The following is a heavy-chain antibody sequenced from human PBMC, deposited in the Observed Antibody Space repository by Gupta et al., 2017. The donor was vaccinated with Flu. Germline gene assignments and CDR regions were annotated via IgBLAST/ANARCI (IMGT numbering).Heavy chain of an antibody. CDR3: AKMGGIYYLSDYHCDA. CDR2: ISGSGGST. V-gene: IGHV3-23*01. CDR1: GFTFSHYA. D-gene: IGHD4-17*01. J-gene: IGHJ5*02. Sequence: EVKLLESGGGLLQPGGSRTLSCAASGFTFSHYAMRWFRQAPGKGLEWVSSISGSGGSTYYTDSLKGRFSISRDNSKNTLYLQVNRLTAGDTAVYYCAKMGGIYYLSDYHCDAWGQGTLVTVSS.